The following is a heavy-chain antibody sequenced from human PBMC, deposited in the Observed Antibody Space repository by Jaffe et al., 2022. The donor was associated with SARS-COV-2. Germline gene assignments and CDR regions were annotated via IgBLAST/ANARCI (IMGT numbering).Heavy chain of an antibody. CDR1: GYTFTSYY. Sequence: QVQLVQSGAEVKKPGASVKVSCKASGYTFTSYYMHWVRQAPGQGLEWMGIINPSGGSTSYAQKFQGRVTMTRDTSTSTVYMELSSLRSEDTAVYYCARGLNPGYSYGLGSIGPFDPWGQGTLVTVSS. CDR3: ARGLNPGYSYGLGSIGPFDP. V-gene: IGHV1-46*01. D-gene: IGHD5-18*01. CDR2: INPSGGST. J-gene: IGHJ5*02.